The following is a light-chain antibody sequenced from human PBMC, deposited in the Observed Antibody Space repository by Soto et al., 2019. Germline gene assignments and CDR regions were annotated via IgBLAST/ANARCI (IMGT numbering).Light chain of an antibody. Sequence: QYALTQPPSASGSPGQSVTISCTGTSNNVGGYNYVTCYQQHPGKAPKLMIYEVSKRPSGVPDRFSGSKSGNTASLTVSGLQAEDEADYYCSSYAGSNNYVFGTGTKVTGL. CDR1: SNNVGGYNY. V-gene: IGLV2-8*01. CDR3: SSYAGSNNYV. CDR2: EVS. J-gene: IGLJ1*01.